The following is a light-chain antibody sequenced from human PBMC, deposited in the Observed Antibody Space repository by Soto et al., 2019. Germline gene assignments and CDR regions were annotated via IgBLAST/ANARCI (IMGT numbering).Light chain of an antibody. J-gene: IGLJ1*01. Sequence: QSVLTRPPSVSAAPGQKVTISCSGSSSDIGNNYVSWYQHLPGTAPKLLIYENNKRPSGIPDRFSGSKSGTSATLGITGLQTGDEADYYCGTWDSSLSADVFGTGTKVTVL. CDR2: ENN. V-gene: IGLV1-51*02. CDR3: GTWDSSLSADV. CDR1: SSDIGNNY.